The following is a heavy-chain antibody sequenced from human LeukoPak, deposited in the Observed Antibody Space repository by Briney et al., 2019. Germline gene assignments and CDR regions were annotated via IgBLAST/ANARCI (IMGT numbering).Heavy chain of an antibody. CDR3: ARGALDPETVTNYFEY. Sequence: ASVKVSCKASGYTFTSYDINWVRQATGQGLEWMGWMNPNSGNTGYAQKFQGRVTMTRNTSISTAYMELSSLRSEDTAVYYCARGALDPETVTNYFEYWAQGALVTVSS. CDR2: MNPNSGNT. J-gene: IGHJ4*02. CDR1: GYTFTSYD. D-gene: IGHD4-17*01. V-gene: IGHV1-8*01.